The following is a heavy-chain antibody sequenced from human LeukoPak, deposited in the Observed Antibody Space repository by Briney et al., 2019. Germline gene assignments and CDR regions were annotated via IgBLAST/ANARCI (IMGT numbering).Heavy chain of an antibody. J-gene: IGHJ6*04. D-gene: IGHD2-2*01. V-gene: IGHV4-4*07. CDR3: ARARGYCSSTSCSWDLDY. Sequence: SETLSLTCTVSGGSISSYYWSWIRQPAGKGLEWIGRIYTSGSTNYNPSLKSRVTMSVDTSKNQFSLKLSSVTAADTAVYYCARARGYCSSTSCSWDLDYWGKGTTVTVSS. CDR1: GGSISSYY. CDR2: IYTSGST.